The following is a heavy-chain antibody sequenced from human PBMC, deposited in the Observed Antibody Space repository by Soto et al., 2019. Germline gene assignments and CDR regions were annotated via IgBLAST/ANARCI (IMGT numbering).Heavy chain of an antibody. V-gene: IGHV3-30*18. Sequence: QVQLVESGGGVVQPGRSLRLSCAASGFTFSSYGMHWVRQAPGKGLEWVAVISYDGSNKYYADSVKGRFTISRDNSKNPLYLQMNSLRAEDTAVYYCAKDHDRGYNTDWYFDLWGRGTLVTVSS. CDR1: GFTFSSYG. CDR3: AKDHDRGYNTDWYFDL. J-gene: IGHJ2*01. D-gene: IGHD6-25*01. CDR2: ISYDGSNK.